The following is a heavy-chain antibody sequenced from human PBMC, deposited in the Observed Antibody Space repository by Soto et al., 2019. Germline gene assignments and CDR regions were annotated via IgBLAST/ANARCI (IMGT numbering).Heavy chain of an antibody. D-gene: IGHD4-17*01. CDR2: INYRGIT. J-gene: IGHJ6*02. CDR1: GGSFRGYS. Sequence: QVQLQQWGAGLLKPSETLSLTCGVSGGSFRGYSWNWIRQSPEKGLAWIGEINYRGITSYNPSLRSRVTISLDTSTNRFSLTSPSVTAADTAIYYCARDPMDDYGNDYDGMDVWGQGTTITVS. CDR3: ARDPMDDYGNDYDGMDV. V-gene: IGHV4-34*01.